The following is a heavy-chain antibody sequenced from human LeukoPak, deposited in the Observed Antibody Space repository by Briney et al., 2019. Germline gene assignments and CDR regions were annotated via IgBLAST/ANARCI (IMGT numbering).Heavy chain of an antibody. J-gene: IGHJ4*02. CDR3: ARVEDYDILTGFDY. CDR2: IYLDGRRA. V-gene: IGHV3-7*01. Sequence: GVSVTLSCAVSGFTFTNYWMIWPPHSPGKGLVGLANIYLDGRRAYYVDSVKGRFTISRDNAKNSLFLQMTSLKAEDTAVYYCARVEDYDILTGFDYWGQGTLVTVSS. D-gene: IGHD3-9*01. CDR1: GFTFTNYW.